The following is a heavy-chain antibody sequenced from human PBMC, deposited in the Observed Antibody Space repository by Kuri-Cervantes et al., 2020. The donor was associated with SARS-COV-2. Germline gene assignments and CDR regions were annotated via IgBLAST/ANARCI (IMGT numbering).Heavy chain of an antibody. CDR3: ARRICSSTSCYYYNWFDP. J-gene: IGHJ5*02. V-gene: IGHV4-61*05. CDR1: GGSISSSSYY. CDR2: IYYSGST. Sequence: GSLRLSCTVSGGSISSSSYYWSWIRQPPGKGLEWIGYIYYSGSTNYNPSLKSRVTISVDTSKNQFSLKLSSVTAADTAVYYCARRICSSTSCYYYNWFDPWGQGTLVTVSS. D-gene: IGHD2-2*01.